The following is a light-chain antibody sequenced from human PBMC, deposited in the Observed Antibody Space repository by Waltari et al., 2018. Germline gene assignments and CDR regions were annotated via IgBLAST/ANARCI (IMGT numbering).Light chain of an antibody. V-gene: IGKV3-20*01. CDR1: QSVGNYY. Sequence: EIVLTQSPGTLSLSPGERATLSCRASQSVGNYYFAWYQQKPGQAPRLLIYDTSSRAAGIPDRFSGSGSGTDFTLTISRLEPEDFAVYYCQHYDNSPRMYTFGQGTKLEIK. J-gene: IGKJ2*01. CDR2: DTS. CDR3: QHYDNSPRMYT.